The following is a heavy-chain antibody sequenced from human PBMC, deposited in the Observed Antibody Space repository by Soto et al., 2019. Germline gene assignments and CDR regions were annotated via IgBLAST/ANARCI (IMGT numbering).Heavy chain of an antibody. J-gene: IGHJ6*02. V-gene: IGHV4-59*08. CDR2: VYSTGGT. CDR1: SGPSSSHN. CDR3: VRQGIGNLHGLVDV. D-gene: IGHD1-1*01. Sequence: QVQLQQSGPGLVKPSETLSLTCSVSSGPSSSHNWGWIRQPPGRGLEWIGYVYSTGGTSYNPSLKRRGTISADPSTNHTSLTLTSVTAADTAVYYCVRQGIGNLHGLVDVWGQGTTVRVSS.